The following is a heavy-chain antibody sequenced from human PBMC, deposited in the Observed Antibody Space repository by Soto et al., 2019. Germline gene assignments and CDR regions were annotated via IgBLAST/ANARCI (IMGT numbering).Heavy chain of an antibody. CDR2: VSASGGST. Sequence: ELQLLESGGGLVQPGGSLRLSCAASGFSFNTYAMSWVRQARGRGPEWVSTVSASGGSTYSADSVKGRFTISRDNSRNMVHLQMNSLRAEDTGVYYCAKTMGDCSGGSCYGAYSMDVWGQGITVTVSS. CDR1: GFSFNTYA. D-gene: IGHD2-15*01. V-gene: IGHV3-23*01. J-gene: IGHJ6*02. CDR3: AKTMGDCSGGSCYGAYSMDV.